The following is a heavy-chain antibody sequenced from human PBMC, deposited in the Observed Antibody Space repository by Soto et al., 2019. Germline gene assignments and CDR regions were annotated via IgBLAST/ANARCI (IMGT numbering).Heavy chain of an antibody. J-gene: IGHJ6*02. Sequence: GGSLRLSCAASGFSFSTYGMHWVRQAPGKGLEWVAVISHDGSNEYYADSVKGRFTISRDNSKNTLYLQMNSLRAEDTAVYYCARSYSSSWYGGYYYYGMDVWGQGTTVTVSS. CDR3: ARSYSSSWYGGYYYYGMDV. V-gene: IGHV3-30*03. CDR1: GFSFSTYG. D-gene: IGHD6-13*01. CDR2: ISHDGSNE.